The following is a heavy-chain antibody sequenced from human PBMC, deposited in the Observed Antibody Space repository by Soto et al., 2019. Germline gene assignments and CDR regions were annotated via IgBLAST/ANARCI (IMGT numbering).Heavy chain of an antibody. CDR1: GGTFSSFG. Sequence: QVQLVQSGAEVKKPGSSVKGSCKASGGTFSSFGFNWVRQAPGQGLEWMGGIIPLFGTANYAEKFQGRVTISADEGTSTASMELIGLRSEYTAIYYCARDRSMDGYNSRSFDYWGQGTLVTVS. CDR3: ARDRSMDGYNSRSFDY. V-gene: IGHV1-69*01. J-gene: IGHJ4*02. CDR2: IIPLFGTA. D-gene: IGHD5-12*01.